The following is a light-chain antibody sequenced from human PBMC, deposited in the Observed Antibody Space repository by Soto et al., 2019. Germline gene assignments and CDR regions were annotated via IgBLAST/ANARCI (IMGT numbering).Light chain of an antibody. J-gene: IGKJ3*01. CDR1: QSVSPY. CDR2: DAY. Sequence: ETVLTQSPATLSLSPGDRATLSCRTSQSVSPYLAWYQQRPGQAPRLLIYDAYNRAAGIPARFSGSGSETDFTLTISSLEPEDCYCQERTNWPPGITVGPGTTVDIK. V-gene: IGKV3-11*01. CDR3: QERTNWPPGIT.